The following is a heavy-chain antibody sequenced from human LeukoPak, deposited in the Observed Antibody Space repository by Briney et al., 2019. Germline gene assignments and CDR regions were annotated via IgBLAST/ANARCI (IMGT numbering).Heavy chain of an antibody. J-gene: IGHJ4*02. Sequence: GGSLRLSCAASGFIFSSYEMNWARRAQGKGLEWISYISRSGSITHYADSVKGRFTISRDNAKNSLYLQMNSLRAEDTAVYYCARDPDPGSSTYWGQGILVTVSS. CDR1: GFIFSSYE. CDR2: ISRSGSIT. V-gene: IGHV3-48*03. CDR3: ARDPDPGSSTY. D-gene: IGHD3-10*01.